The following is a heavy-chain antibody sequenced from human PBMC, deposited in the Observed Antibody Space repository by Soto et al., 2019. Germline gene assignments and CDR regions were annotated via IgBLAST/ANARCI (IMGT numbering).Heavy chain of an antibody. CDR1: GGTFSSYA. CDR2: IIPIFGTA. CDR3: ASTIGSSGCGGLLGAFDI. J-gene: IGHJ3*02. D-gene: IGHD6-19*01. V-gene: IGHV1-69*13. Sequence: SVKVSCKASGGTFSSYAISWVRQAPGQGLEWMGGIIPIFGTANYAQKFQGRVTITADESTSTAYMELSSLRSEDTAVYHCASTIGSSGCGGLLGAFDIWGQGTMVTVSS.